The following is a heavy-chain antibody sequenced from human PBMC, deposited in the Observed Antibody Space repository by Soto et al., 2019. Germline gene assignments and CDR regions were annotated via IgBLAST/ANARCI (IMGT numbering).Heavy chain of an antibody. D-gene: IGHD2-15*01. J-gene: IGHJ3*02. V-gene: IGHV1-18*01. Sequence: ASVKVSCKAFGYTFTSYGISWVRQAPGQGLEWMGWISAYNGNTNYAQKLQGRVTMTTDTSTTTAYMELRSLRSDDTAVYYCARGPHSYASGFAFDIWGQGTMVTVSS. CDR1: GYTFTSYG. CDR2: ISAYNGNT. CDR3: ARGPHSYASGFAFDI.